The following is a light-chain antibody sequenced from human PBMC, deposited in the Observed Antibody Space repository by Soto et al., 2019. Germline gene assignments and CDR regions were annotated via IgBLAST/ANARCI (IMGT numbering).Light chain of an antibody. J-gene: IGKJ3*01. CDR3: QQRSNWPIT. V-gene: IGKV3-11*01. Sequence: EIVLTQSRATLSLSPGERATLSCRASQSVSSYLAWYQQKPGQAPRLLIYDASNRATGIPARFSGSGSGTDFTLTISSLEPEDFAVYYCQQRSNWPITFGPGTKVDIK. CDR2: DAS. CDR1: QSVSSY.